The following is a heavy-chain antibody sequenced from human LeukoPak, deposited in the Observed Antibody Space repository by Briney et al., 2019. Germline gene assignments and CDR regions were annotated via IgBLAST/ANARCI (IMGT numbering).Heavy chain of an antibody. CDR2: IIPIVGTA. CDR3: ATDQAYYYDSNAAFDI. CDR1: GGTFSSYA. D-gene: IGHD3-22*01. V-gene: IGHV1-69*05. J-gene: IGHJ3*02. Sequence: SSVKVSCTASGGTFSSYAINWVRQAPGHGLEWMGRIIPIVGTAEYAHKFQGRGTITTDESTSPDSMELSSLRTEDTAMYYYATDQAYYYDSNAAFDIWGQGTMVTVSS.